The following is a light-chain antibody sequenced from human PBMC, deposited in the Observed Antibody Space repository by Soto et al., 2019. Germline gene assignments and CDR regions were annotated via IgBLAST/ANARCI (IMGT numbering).Light chain of an antibody. CDR1: QSISVH. CDR2: AAS. CDR3: QQSYITPYT. J-gene: IGKJ2*01. V-gene: IGKV1-39*01. Sequence: DIQMTQSPHSLSASVGDTVTITCRASQSISVHLNWYQQKPGKVPKLLLYAASNLQSGVPSRFSGSGSETDFALTISSLQPEDFATYYCQQSYITPYTFGQGTKLQIK.